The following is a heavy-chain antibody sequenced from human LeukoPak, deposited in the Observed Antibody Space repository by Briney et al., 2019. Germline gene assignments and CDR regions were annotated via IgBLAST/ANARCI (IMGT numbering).Heavy chain of an antibody. D-gene: IGHD1-26*01. CDR3: AVDKRELLRGGYYCMDV. CDR1: GYTFTSYG. CDR2: ISAYNGNT. Sequence: ASVKVSCKASGYTFTSYGITWVRQAPGQGLEWMGWISAYNGNTNYAQKVQGRVTMITDTSTSTAYMEMRSLRSDDPDVSYFAVDKRELLRGGYYCMDVWGQGTTVTVSS. V-gene: IGHV1-18*01. J-gene: IGHJ6*02.